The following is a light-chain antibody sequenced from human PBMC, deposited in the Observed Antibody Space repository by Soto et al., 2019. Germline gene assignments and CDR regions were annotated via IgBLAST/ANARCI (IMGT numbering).Light chain of an antibody. V-gene: IGKV3D-15*01. Sequence: EIVMTQSPATLSVSPGERATLSCRASQSVSSNLAWYQQKPGQAPRLLIYGASTRATGIPARFSGSGSGTDFTLTISRLETEDFEVYYCQQGSKWPLTFGGGTKV. CDR1: QSVSSN. J-gene: IGKJ4*01. CDR2: GAS. CDR3: QQGSKWPLT.